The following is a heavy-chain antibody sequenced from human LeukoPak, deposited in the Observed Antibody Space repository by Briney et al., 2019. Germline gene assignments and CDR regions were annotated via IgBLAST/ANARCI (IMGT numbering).Heavy chain of an antibody. CDR2: IFPGDSDT. D-gene: IGHD2-2*02. J-gene: IGHJ4*02. V-gene: IGHV5-51*01. CDR3: ARRSRYCTTPSCYTLFEY. CDR1: GYTFINYW. Sequence: GDSLKISCEASGYTFINYWIGWVRQMPGKGLEWMGIIFPGDSDTRYSPSFQGQVTISADKSISTAHLQWSSLKASETAIYYCARRSRYCTTPSCYTLFEYWGQGTLVTVSS.